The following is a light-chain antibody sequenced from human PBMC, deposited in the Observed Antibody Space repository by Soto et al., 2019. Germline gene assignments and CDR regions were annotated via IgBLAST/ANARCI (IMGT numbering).Light chain of an antibody. J-gene: IGLJ1*01. CDR2: DVT. CDR3: CSYAGSYPYV. V-gene: IGLV2-11*01. Sequence: QSVMTQPRSVSGSPGPSVTISCTGTSSDVGGYNYVSWYQHHPGKAPKLMIYDVTKRPSGVRDRFSASKSGNTASLTISGLQAEDEADYYCCSYAGSYPYVLGTGTKVTVL. CDR1: SSDVGGYNY.